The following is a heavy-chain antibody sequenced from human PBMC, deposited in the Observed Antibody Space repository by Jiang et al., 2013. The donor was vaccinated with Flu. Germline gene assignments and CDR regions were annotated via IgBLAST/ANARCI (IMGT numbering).Heavy chain of an antibody. D-gene: IGHD5-18*01. CDR1: GYTFTSYQ. CDR2: VNPSTGST. Sequence: SGAEVKKPGASVKVSCKASGYTFTSYQMHWVRQAPGQGLEWMGVVNPSTGSTTYAQQFQGRLTMTTDTSTSTVYMELSSLRSEDAAVYYCAKSDTRMKTPVTWFDPWGQGTLVIVSS. CDR3: AKSDTRMKTPVTWFDP. J-gene: IGHJ5*02. V-gene: IGHV1-46*01.